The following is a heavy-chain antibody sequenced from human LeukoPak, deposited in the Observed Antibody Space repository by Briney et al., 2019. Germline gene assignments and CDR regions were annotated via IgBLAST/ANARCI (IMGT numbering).Heavy chain of an antibody. D-gene: IGHD1-26*01. CDR2: VFYTGTT. V-gene: IGHV4-39*01. J-gene: IGHJ4*02. Sequence: SETLSLTCTVSGGSTTSSDYHWAWIRQPPGKGLEWIGSVFYTGTTYYNPSLESRLTMSLDTSKKKFSLKLTSVTASDTAVYYCARVFGGNSYLDSWGQGSLVTVSS. CDR3: ARVFGGNSYLDS. CDR1: GGSTTSSDYH.